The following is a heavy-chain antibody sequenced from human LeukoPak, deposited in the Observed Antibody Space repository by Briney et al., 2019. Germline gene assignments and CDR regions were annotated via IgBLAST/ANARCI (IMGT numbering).Heavy chain of an antibody. Sequence: PGGSLRLSCAASGFTSGFTFIDARMSWIRQAPGKGLEWVGRVKSKTAGGATDYAAPVKGRFTISRDDSKNTLYLQIDSLTTEYTAVYNCRFWSGNYRAGYWGQGTMVTVSS. D-gene: IGHD3-3*01. J-gene: IGHJ3*01. CDR3: RFWSGNYRAGY. V-gene: IGHV3-15*01. CDR1: GFTSGFTFIDAR. CDR2: VKSKTAGGAT.